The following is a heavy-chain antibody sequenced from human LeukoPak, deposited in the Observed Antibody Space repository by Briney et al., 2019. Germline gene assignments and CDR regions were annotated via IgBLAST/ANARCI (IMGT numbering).Heavy chain of an antibody. D-gene: IGHD6-13*01. CDR2: ISSSSSYI. CDR1: GFTLSSFS. V-gene: IGHV3-21*01. J-gene: IGHJ6*02. Sequence: GESLTLSCAPSGFTLSSFSMNWVRPPPGEVREWVASISSSSSYIYHADSVKGPFTISRDNATNSPYLQMNSLSAEDTALYYCAGLGGRSWSVGGYYYGMDVWGQRTTVTVP. CDR3: AGLGGRSWSVGGYYYGMDV.